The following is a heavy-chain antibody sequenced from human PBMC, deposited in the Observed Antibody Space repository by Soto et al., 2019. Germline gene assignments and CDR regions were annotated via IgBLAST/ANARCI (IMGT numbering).Heavy chain of an antibody. CDR3: ASSQPGVLYAFDI. V-gene: IGHV4-31*03. CDR1: GGSISSGGYY. Sequence: QVQLQESGPGLVKPSQTLSLTCTVSGGSISSGGYYWSWIRQHPGKGLEWIGYIYYSGSTYYNPSLSGRVTISVATSKTQFSLKLSSVTAADTAVYYCASSQPGVLYAFDIWGQGTMVTVSS. CDR2: IYYSGST. D-gene: IGHD2-8*01. J-gene: IGHJ3*02.